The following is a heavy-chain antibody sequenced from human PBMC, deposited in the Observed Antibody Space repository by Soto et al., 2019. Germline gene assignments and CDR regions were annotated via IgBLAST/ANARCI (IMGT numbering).Heavy chain of an antibody. V-gene: IGHV1-69*02. J-gene: IGHJ6*02. Sequence: SVKVSCKASGGTFSSYTISWVRQAPGQGLEWMGRIIPILGIANYAQKFQGRVTITADKSTSTAYMELSSLRSEDTAVYYCARVGIQLWQDYGMDVWGQGTTVTVSS. CDR2: IIPILGIA. D-gene: IGHD5-18*01. CDR1: GGTFSSYT. CDR3: ARVGIQLWQDYGMDV.